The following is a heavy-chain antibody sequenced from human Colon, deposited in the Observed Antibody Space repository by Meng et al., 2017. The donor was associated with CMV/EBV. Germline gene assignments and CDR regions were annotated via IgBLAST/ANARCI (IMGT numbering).Heavy chain of an antibody. V-gene: IGHV3-15*01. CDR3: TTDPAGYGSGSYYVYYYYYGMDV. CDR2: IKSKTDGGTT. D-gene: IGHD3-10*01. J-gene: IGHJ6*02. CDR1: GFTFSNAW. Sequence: GESLKISCAASGFTFSNAWMSWVRQAPGKGLEWVGRIKSKTDGGTTDYAAPVKGRFTISRDDSKNTLYLQMNSPKTEDTAVYYCTTDPAGYGSGSYYVYYYYYGMDVWGQGTTVTVSS.